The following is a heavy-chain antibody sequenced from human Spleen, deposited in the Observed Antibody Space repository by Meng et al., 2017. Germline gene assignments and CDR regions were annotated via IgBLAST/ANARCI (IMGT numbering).Heavy chain of an antibody. V-gene: IGHV1-46*01. J-gene: IGHJ4*02. CDR2: INPSGGST. CDR1: GYTFTSFY. D-gene: IGHD1-26*01. Sequence: VKLVESGAEVKKPGASVKVSCRASGYTFTSFYMHWVRQAPGQGLEWMGIINPSGGSTSYAQKFQGRVTMTGDTSTSIVYMELSSLRSEDTAVYYCARVGVGARDYYLDYWGQGTLVTVSS. CDR3: ARVGVGARDYYLDY.